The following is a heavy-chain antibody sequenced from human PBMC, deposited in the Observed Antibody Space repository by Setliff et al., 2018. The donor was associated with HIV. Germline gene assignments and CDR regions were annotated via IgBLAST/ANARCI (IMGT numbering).Heavy chain of an antibody. D-gene: IGHD6-19*01. CDR3: ARKYTGGPLDY. CDR1: GCTFTIYG. Sequence: ASVKVSCKASGCTFTIYGITGVRQAPGQGLEWMGWISTYNGNTHYAQKLQGRVTMTTDTSTSTAYMELRSLRSDDTAMYYCARKYTGGPLDYWGQGTLVTVSS. J-gene: IGHJ4*02. V-gene: IGHV1-18*01. CDR2: ISTYNGNT.